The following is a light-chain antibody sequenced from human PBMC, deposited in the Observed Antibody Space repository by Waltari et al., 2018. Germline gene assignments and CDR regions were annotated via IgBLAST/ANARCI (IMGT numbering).Light chain of an antibody. CDR2: LGS. J-gene: IGKJ1*01. CDR3: MQALQTPWT. V-gene: IGKV2-28*01. CDR1: QSLLHSDGYKY. Sequence: DIVMTQSPLSLPVTPGEPASISCRSSQSLLHSDGYKYLDWYLQKAGQSPQLLIYLGSNRASGVPDRFSGSESGTDFTLKISRVEAEDVGVYYCMQALQTPWTFGQGTKVEIK.